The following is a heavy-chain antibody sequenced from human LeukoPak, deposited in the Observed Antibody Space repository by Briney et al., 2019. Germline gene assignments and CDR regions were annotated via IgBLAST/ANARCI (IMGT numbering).Heavy chain of an antibody. D-gene: IGHD5/OR15-5a*01. CDR1: GFTFSSYA. Sequence: GGSLRLSCAASGFTFSSYAMSWVRQAPGKGLEWVSAISGSGGSTYYADSVKGRFTISRDNSKNTLYLQMNSLRDEDTAMYYCASRSTHLDYWGQGTLVTVSS. V-gene: IGHV3-23*01. J-gene: IGHJ4*02. CDR2: ISGSGGST. CDR3: ASRSTHLDY.